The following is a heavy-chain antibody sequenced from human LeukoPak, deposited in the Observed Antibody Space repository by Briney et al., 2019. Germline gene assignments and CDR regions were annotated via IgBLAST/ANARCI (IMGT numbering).Heavy chain of an antibody. CDR2: TSAYNGNT. CDR3: ARSGRYSGSYSLDY. D-gene: IGHD1-26*01. Sequence: ASVKVSCKASGYTFTSYGISWVRQAPGQGLEWMGWTSAYNGNTNYAQKLQGRVTMTTGTSTSTAYMELRSLRSDDTAVYYCARSGRYSGSYSLDYWGQGTLVTVSS. J-gene: IGHJ4*02. V-gene: IGHV1-18*01. CDR1: GYTFTSYG.